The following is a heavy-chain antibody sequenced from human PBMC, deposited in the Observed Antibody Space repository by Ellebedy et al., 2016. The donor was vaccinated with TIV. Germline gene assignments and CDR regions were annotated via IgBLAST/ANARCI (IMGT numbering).Heavy chain of an antibody. D-gene: IGHD1-26*01. CDR2: IVGTGTTT. CDR3: ARRGNYLGDAFYI. Sequence: GGSLRLXCAASGFTFNFYSMNWVRQAAGKGLEWISYIVGTGTTTYYADSVKGRFTISRDDAKNSLYLHMNSLRDEDTAVYYCARRGNYLGDAFYIWGQGGMGIVFS. V-gene: IGHV3-48*02. J-gene: IGHJ3*02. CDR1: GFTFNFYS.